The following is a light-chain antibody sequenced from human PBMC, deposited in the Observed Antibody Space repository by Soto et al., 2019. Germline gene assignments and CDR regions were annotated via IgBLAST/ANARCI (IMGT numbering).Light chain of an antibody. Sequence: QSVLTQALSPSGTPVQRVSITCSGSSSNIGSNTLNWYQQLPGTAPKILICNDYQRPSGVPDRFSGSKSGTSVSLDISRLQSEDVADYYCAEWDDSLNGHVFGTGSKVAVL. J-gene: IGLJ1*01. CDR3: AEWDDSLNGHV. CDR2: NDY. CDR1: SSNIGSNT. V-gene: IGLV1-44*01.